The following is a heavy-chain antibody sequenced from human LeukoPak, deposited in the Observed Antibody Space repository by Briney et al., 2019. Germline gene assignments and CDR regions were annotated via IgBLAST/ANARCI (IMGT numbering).Heavy chain of an antibody. CDR2: INSDGSST. D-gene: IGHD5-24*01. J-gene: IGHJ6*03. Sequence: PGGSLRLSCAASGFTFSNYWMHWVRQAPGKGLVWVSRINSDGSSTSYADSVKGRFTISRDNAKNTLYLQMNSLRAEDTALYYCAQMGAAYFSYYYYMDVWGKGTTVTVSS. V-gene: IGHV3-74*01. CDR3: AQMGAAYFSYYYYMDV. CDR1: GFTFSNYW.